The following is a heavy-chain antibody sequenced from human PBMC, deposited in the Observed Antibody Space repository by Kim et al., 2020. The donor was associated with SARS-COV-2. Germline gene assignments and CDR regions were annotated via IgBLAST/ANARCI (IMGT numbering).Heavy chain of an antibody. D-gene: IGHD2-2*01. CDR3: ARDICSTSPLCINYYYGMDV. Sequence: RFTISRDNSKNTLYLQMNSLRAEDTAVYYCARDICSTSPLCINYYYGMDVWGQGTTVTVSS. V-gene: IGHV3-30*01. J-gene: IGHJ6*02.